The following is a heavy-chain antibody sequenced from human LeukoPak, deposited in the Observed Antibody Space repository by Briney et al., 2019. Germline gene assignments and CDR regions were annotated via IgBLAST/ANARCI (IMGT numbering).Heavy chain of an antibody. J-gene: IGHJ3*02. V-gene: IGHV3-21*01. CDR2: ISSSSSYI. Sequence: GGSLRLSCAASGFTFSNYGMHWVRQAPGKGLEWVSSISSSSSYIYYADSVKGRFTISRDNAKNSLYLQMNSLRAEDTAVYYCARVSATNAFDIWGQGTMVTGSS. CDR1: GFTFSNYG. D-gene: IGHD6-25*01. CDR3: ARVSATNAFDI.